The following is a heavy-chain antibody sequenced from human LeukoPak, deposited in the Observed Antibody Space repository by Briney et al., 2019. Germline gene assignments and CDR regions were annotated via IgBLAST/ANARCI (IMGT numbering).Heavy chain of an antibody. J-gene: IGHJ4*02. CDR2: IRSKANSYAT. Sequence: GGSLRLSCAASGFTFSGSAMHWVRQASGKGLEWVGRIRSKANSYATAYAASVKGRFTISRDDSKNTAYLQMNGLKTEDTAVYYCTRHRDGIAAAGTDDYWGQGTLVTVSS. D-gene: IGHD6-13*01. CDR1: GFTFSGSA. CDR3: TRHRDGIAAAGTDDY. V-gene: IGHV3-73*01.